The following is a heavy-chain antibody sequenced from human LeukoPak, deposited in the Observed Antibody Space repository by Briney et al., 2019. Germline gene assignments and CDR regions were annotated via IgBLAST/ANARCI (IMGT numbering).Heavy chain of an antibody. V-gene: IGHV4-38-2*01. CDR3: ARLSITISNWFDT. D-gene: IGHD3-3*01. Sequence: PSETLSLTCAVSGYSISSGYYWGWSRQPPGKGLEWTGSIYHSGSTYYNPSLKSRVTITVDTSKNQFSLKLSSVTAADTAVYYCARLSITISNWFDTWGQGTLVTVSS. CDR2: IYHSGST. CDR1: GYSISSGYY. J-gene: IGHJ5*02.